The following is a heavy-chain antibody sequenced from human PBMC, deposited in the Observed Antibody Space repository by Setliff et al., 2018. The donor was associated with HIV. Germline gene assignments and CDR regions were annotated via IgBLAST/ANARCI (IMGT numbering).Heavy chain of an antibody. D-gene: IGHD6-13*01. V-gene: IGHV4-59*01. Sequence: SETLSLTCTVSGGSITGYYWSWIRQPPGKGMEWIGYIYYSGGTQYNPSLMSRLTMSVDSSKNQFSLSLSSVTAADTAVYYCARLPDINSWPFDYWARGTLVTVSS. CDR3: ARLPDINSWPFDY. J-gene: IGHJ4*02. CDR2: IYYSGGT. CDR1: GGSITGYY.